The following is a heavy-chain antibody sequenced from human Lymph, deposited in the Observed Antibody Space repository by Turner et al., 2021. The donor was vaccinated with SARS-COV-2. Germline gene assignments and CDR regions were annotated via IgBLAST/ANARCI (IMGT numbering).Heavy chain of an antibody. CDR3: SKMGGVYFVVGNFYWGRLDY. Sequence: QVQLVESGGGVVQPGRSLRLSCAASGFTFRSYGMHWVRRPPGRGLGWVTLISIEESMKYNADSCKVDLTIPRNNSKNTWFLKMNSLGVRDTALFYGSKMGGVYFVVGNFYWGRLDYWGQGTLVTVS. J-gene: IGHJ4*02. CDR1: GFTFRSYG. D-gene: IGHD2-15*01. V-gene: IGHV3-30*18. CDR2: ISIEESMK.